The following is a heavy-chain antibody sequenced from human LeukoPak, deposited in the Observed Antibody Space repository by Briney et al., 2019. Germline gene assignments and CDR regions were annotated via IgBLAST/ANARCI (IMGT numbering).Heavy chain of an antibody. CDR3: ARDRASSYYDFWSGYYYYYMDV. CDR1: GYTFTSYG. CDR2: ISAYNGNT. Sequence: GASVKVSCKASGYTFTSYGISWVRQAPGQGREWMGWISAYNGNTNYAQKLQGRVTMTTDTSTSTAYMELRSLRSDDTAVYYCARDRASSYYDFWSGYYYYYMDVWGKGTTVTVSS. V-gene: IGHV1-18*01. J-gene: IGHJ6*03. D-gene: IGHD3-3*01.